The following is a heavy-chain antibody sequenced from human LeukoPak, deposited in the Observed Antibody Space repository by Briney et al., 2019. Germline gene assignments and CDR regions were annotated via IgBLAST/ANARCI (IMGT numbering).Heavy chain of an antibody. CDR1: GGSISSYY. D-gene: IGHD3-3*01. CDR2: IYYSGGT. V-gene: IGHV4-59*01. CDR3: ARGGYYTLEYYYYMEV. J-gene: IGHJ6*03. Sequence: SETLSLTCTLSGGSISSYYWSWIRQPPGKGLEWIGYIYYSGGTNYNPSLKSRVTISVDTSKNQFSLKLNSLTAADTAVYHCARGGYYTLEYYYYMEVWGKGTTVTVSS.